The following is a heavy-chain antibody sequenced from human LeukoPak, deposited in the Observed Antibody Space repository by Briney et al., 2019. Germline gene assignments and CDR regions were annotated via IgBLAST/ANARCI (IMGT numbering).Heavy chain of an antibody. CDR3: ARDPAYDFWSGYR. D-gene: IGHD3-3*01. Sequence: GGSLRLSCAASGFTFSSYWMSWVRQAPGKGLEWVANIKQDGSEKYYVGSVKGRFTISRDNAKNSLYLQMNSLRAEDTAVYYCARDPAYDFWSGYRWGQGTLVTVSS. V-gene: IGHV3-7*01. CDR1: GFTFSSYW. CDR2: IKQDGSEK. J-gene: IGHJ4*02.